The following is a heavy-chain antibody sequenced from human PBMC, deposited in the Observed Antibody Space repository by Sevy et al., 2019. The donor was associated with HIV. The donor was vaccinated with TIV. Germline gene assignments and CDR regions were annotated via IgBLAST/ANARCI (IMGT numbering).Heavy chain of an antibody. D-gene: IGHD6-13*01. CDR2: ISGGGGGT. CDR3: AKHYIHDIADGWYFDL. V-gene: IGHV3-23*01. Sequence: GGSLRLSCAASGFTFNNYAMSWVRQAPGKGLEGKGLEWGSTISGGGGGTYYADSVRGRFTNSRDNSKNTLYLQVNSLRVEDTAVYYCAKHYIHDIADGWYFDLWGRGTLVTVSS. CDR1: GFTFNNYA. J-gene: IGHJ2*01.